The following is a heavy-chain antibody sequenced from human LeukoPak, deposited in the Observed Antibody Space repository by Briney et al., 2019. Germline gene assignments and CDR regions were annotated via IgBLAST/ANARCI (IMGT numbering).Heavy chain of an antibody. J-gene: IGHJ4*02. V-gene: IGHV4-59*12. CDR2: IYYSGST. D-gene: IGHD3-22*01. Sequence: SETPSLTCTVSGGSISNYYWSWIRQPPEKGLEWIAYIYYSGSTNYNPSLKSRVTMSVDTSKNQFSLRLSSVTAADTAVYFCARDEGSAYPFDYWGQGTLVTVSS. CDR1: GGSISNYY. CDR3: ARDEGSAYPFDY.